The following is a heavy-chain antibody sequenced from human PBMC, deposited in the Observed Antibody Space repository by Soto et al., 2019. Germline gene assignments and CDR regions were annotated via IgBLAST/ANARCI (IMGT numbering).Heavy chain of an antibody. CDR1: GYTFTSYA. D-gene: IGHD3-10*01. CDR3: ARDKSLWFGELPTNWFDP. V-gene: IGHV1-3*01. CDR2: INAGNGNT. J-gene: IGHJ5*02. Sequence: AXVKVSCKASGYTFTSYAMHWVRQAPGQSLEWMGLINAGNGNTKYSQKFQGRVTITRDTSASTAYMELSSLRSEDTAVYYCARDKSLWFGELPTNWFDPWGQGTLVTVSS.